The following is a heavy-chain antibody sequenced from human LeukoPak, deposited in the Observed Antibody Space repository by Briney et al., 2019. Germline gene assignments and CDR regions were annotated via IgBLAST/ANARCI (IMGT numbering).Heavy chain of an antibody. Sequence: SETLSLPCSVSGGSFSSRNYYWDWIRQPPGKGLEWIGSIYYSGSTYYNPSLKSPVTIYVDTSKNQFSLKLSSVTAADTGIYYCARRNRGVVGAPFDYWGQGTLVTVSS. CDR1: GGSFSSRNYY. CDR2: IYYSGST. J-gene: IGHJ4*02. V-gene: IGHV4-39*01. D-gene: IGHD1-26*01. CDR3: ARRNRGVVGAPFDY.